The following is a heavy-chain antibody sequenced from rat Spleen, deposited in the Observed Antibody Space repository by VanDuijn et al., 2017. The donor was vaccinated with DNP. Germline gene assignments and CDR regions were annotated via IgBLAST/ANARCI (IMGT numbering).Heavy chain of an antibody. V-gene: IGHV5-7*01. CDR1: GFTFSDHN. J-gene: IGHJ2*01. D-gene: IGHD1-4*01. CDR2: ISSDGSDT. Sequence: EVQLVESGGGLVQPGRSLKFSCAASGFTFSDHNMAWVRQAPKKGLEWVATISSDGSDTYYRDSVKGRFTISRDNAKSTLYLQMDSLRSEDTATYYCASRPPPTRGPFDYWGQGVAVTVSS. CDR3: ASRPPPTRGPFDY.